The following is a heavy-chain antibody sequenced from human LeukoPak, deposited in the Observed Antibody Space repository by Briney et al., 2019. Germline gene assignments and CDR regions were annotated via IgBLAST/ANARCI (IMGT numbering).Heavy chain of an antibody. V-gene: IGHV3-23*01. CDR1: GFTFSSYA. D-gene: IGHD6-13*01. CDR2: ISGSGGST. CDR3: AKWKGSAIAAPDY. J-gene: IGHJ4*02. Sequence: SGGSLRLSCAASGFTFSSYAMSWVRQAPGKGLEWVSAISGSGGSTYYADSVKGRFTISRDNSKNTLYLQMNSLRAEDTAVYYCAKWKGSAIAAPDYWGQGTLVTVSS.